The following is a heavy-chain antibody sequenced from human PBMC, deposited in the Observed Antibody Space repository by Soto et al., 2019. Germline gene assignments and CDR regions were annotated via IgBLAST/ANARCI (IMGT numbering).Heavy chain of an antibody. V-gene: IGHV3-23*01. CDR2: ISSGGSST. J-gene: IGHJ4*02. CDR3: AKLGGFGQTREGYFDC. CDR1: GFTFSTYA. D-gene: IGHD3-10*01. Sequence: GGSLRLSCAASGFTFSTYAMTWVRQAPGEGLEWVSGISSGGSSTYYADSVKGRFTISRDNSKNTLYLQMNSLRADDTAVYFCAKLGGFGQTREGYFDCWGQGTLVTVSS.